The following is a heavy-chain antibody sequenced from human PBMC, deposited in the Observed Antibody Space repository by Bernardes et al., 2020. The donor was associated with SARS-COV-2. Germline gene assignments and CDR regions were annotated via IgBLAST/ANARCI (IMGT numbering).Heavy chain of an antibody. D-gene: IGHD3-3*01. J-gene: IGHJ6*03. V-gene: IGHV3-13*04. CDR2: IGTAGDT. Sequence: GGSLRLSCAASGFTFSSYDMHWVRQATGKGLEWVSAIGTAGDTYYPGSVKGRFTISRENAKNSLYLQMNSLRAGDTAVYYCARAVYDFPYYYMDVWGKGTTVTVSS. CDR1: GFTFSSYD. CDR3: ARAVYDFPYYYMDV.